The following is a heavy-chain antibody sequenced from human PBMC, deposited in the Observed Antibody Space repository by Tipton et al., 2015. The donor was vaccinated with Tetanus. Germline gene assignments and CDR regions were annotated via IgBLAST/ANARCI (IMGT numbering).Heavy chain of an antibody. CDR1: GGSMNTRTFY. CDR3: ARDRRDFAYDSRGFYSPLYYFDN. Sequence: TLSLTCTVSGGSMNTRTFYWGWIRQSPGKGLEWIGSIFYSGSTYYNPSLMSRVTLSLDTARGQFSLKLTSVTAADAAVYFCARDRRDFAYDSRGFYSPLYYFDNWGQGLRVTVSS. CDR2: IFYSGST. V-gene: IGHV4-39*02. D-gene: IGHD3-22*01. J-gene: IGHJ4*02.